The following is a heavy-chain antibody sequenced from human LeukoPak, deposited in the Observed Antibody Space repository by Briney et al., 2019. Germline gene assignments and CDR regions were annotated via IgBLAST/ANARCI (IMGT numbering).Heavy chain of an antibody. J-gene: IGHJ5*02. CDR2: INHSGST. CDR1: GWSFSGYY. D-gene: IGHD3-10*01. Sequence: PSETLSLTCAVYGWSFSGYYWSWLRQPPGKGLEWIGAINHSGSTNYNPSLKSRVTISVDTSKNQFSLKLSSVTAADTAVYYCAREVLLGWFDPWGQGTLVTVSS. CDR3: AREVLLGWFDP. V-gene: IGHV4-34*01.